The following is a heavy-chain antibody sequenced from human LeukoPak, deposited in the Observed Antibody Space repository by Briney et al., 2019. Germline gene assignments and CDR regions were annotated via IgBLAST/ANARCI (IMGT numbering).Heavy chain of an antibody. CDR1: GFTFSSYS. D-gene: IGHD6-13*01. Sequence: PGGSLRLSCAASGFTFSSYSMNWVRQAPGKGLEWVSSISSSSSYIYYADSVKGRFTISRDNAKNSLYLQMNSLRAEDTAVYYCARDIVSSSWYGFDYWGQGTLVTVSS. CDR2: ISSSSSYI. V-gene: IGHV3-21*01. CDR3: ARDIVSSSWYGFDY. J-gene: IGHJ4*02.